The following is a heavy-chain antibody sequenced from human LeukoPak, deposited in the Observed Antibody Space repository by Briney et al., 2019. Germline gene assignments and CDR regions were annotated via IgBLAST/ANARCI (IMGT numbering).Heavy chain of an antibody. D-gene: IGHD2-21*02. CDR3: ARHESVTF. J-gene: IGHJ4*02. V-gene: IGHV4-39*01. CDR2: IYYSGST. Sequence: PSETLSLTCTVSGGSISGSSYYWGWIRQPPGKGLEWIGSIYYSGSTYYNPSLKSRVTISVDTSKNQFSLKLNSVTAADTAVYYCARHESVTFWGQGTLVTVSS. CDR1: GGSISGSSYY.